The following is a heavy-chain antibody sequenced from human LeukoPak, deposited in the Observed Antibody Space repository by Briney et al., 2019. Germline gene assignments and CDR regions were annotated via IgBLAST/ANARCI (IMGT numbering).Heavy chain of an antibody. D-gene: IGHD6-19*01. CDR1: GFTFSSYG. CDR3: ARARPGIAVADYYFDY. CDR2: IWYDGSNK. J-gene: IGHJ4*02. Sequence: GGSLRLSCAASGFTFSSYGMHWVRQAPGKGLEWVAVIWYDGSNKYYADSVKGRFTISRDNSKNTLYLQMNSLRAEDTAAYYCARARPGIAVADYYFDYWGQGTLVTVSS. V-gene: IGHV3-33*01.